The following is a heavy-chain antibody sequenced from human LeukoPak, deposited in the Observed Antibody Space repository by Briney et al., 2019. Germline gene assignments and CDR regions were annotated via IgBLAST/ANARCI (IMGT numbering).Heavy chain of an antibody. CDR3: ARGGPGYCTGGSCSGFDY. J-gene: IGHJ4*02. CDR2: ISASSGIT. CDR1: GYTFANYG. V-gene: IGHV1-18*01. D-gene: IGHD2-8*02. Sequence: ASVRVSCKASGYTFANYGITWVRQAPGQGLEWVGWISASSGITNYAQRFQGEVTLTTDTSTTTAYMELRSLTSDDTAVYYCARGGPGYCTGGSCSGFDYWGQGTPVTVSS.